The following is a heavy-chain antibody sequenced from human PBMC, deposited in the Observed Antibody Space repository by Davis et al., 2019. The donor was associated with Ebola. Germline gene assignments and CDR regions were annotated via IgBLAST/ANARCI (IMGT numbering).Heavy chain of an antibody. CDR2: IYYSGST. D-gene: IGHD3-16*01. V-gene: IGHV4-59*01. Sequence: PSETLSLTCTVSGGSISSYYWSWIRQPPGKGLEWIGYIYYSGSTNYNPSLKSRVTISVDTSKNQFSLKLSSVTAVDTAVYYCARGGGRDYYYYYYMDVWGKGTTVTVSS. CDR3: ARGGGRDYYYYYYMDV. J-gene: IGHJ6*03. CDR1: GGSISSYY.